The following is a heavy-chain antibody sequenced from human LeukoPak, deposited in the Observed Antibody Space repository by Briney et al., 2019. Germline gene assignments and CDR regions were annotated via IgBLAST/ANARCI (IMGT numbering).Heavy chain of an antibody. V-gene: IGHV3-48*04. Sequence: GGSLRLSCTASGFVFNTYSMNWVRQAPGKGLEWVSYVSSSSRTIYYADSVKGRFTISRDNAKNSLYLQMNSLRAEDTAVYYCARDLGLYDYGGNIDFWGQGTLVTVSS. CDR2: VSSSSRTI. CDR3: ARDLGLYDYGGNIDF. J-gene: IGHJ4*02. CDR1: GFVFNTYS. D-gene: IGHD4-23*01.